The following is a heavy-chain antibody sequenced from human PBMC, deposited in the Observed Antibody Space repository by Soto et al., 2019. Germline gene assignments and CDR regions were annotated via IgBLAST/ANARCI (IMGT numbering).Heavy chain of an antibody. Sequence: QVQLVQSGAEVKKPGSTVKVSCKASGGTFSSYAISWVRQAPGQGLEWMGGIIPIFGTANYAQKFQGRVTITADESTSTAYMELSSLRSEDTAVYYCARGWSYSSKYYYYGMDVWGQGTTVTDSS. CDR2: IIPIFGTA. CDR1: GGTFSSYA. J-gene: IGHJ6*02. CDR3: ARGWSYSSKYYYYGMDV. D-gene: IGHD5-18*01. V-gene: IGHV1-69*01.